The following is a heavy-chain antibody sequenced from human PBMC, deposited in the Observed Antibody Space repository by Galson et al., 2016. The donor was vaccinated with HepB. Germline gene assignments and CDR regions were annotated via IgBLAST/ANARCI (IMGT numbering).Heavy chain of an antibody. CDR1: GFTFSSYS. V-gene: IGHV3-48*02. CDR2: ISTVSSTI. Sequence: SLRLSCAASGFTFSSYSFNWVRQAPGRGLEWISYISTVSSTIHYSDSVKGRFTVSRDNGKNSLSLQMNSLRDEDTALYYCAREGKAFDIWGQGALVFVSS. CDR3: AREGKAFDI. J-gene: IGHJ3*02.